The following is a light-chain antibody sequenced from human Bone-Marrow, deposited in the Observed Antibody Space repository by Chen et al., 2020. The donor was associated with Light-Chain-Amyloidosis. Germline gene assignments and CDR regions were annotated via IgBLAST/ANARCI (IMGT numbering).Light chain of an antibody. J-gene: IGLJ3*02. Sequence: QSALTQPASVSGSPGQSITISCTASNSDVGNYNLVSWYQHHPGKAPKLIIYGDFKRPSGVSNRFSGSKSGTTASLTISGLQNEDEAHYHCCAYTGSSTWVFGGGTKLTVL. V-gene: IGLV2-23*01. CDR1: NSDVGNYNL. CDR3: CAYTGSSTWV. CDR2: GDF.